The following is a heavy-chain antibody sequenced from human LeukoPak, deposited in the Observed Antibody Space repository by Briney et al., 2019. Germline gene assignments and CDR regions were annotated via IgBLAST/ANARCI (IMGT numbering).Heavy chain of an antibody. CDR3: ARGVIRGYSYGSLDY. D-gene: IGHD5-18*01. Sequence: SETLSLTCTVSGGSISSYYWSWIRQPPGKGLEWIGYIYYSGSTNYNPSLKSRVTISVDTSKNQFSLKLSSVTAADTAVYYCARGVIRGYSYGSLDYWGQGTLVTVSS. V-gene: IGHV4-59*08. CDR2: IYYSGST. J-gene: IGHJ4*02. CDR1: GGSISSYY.